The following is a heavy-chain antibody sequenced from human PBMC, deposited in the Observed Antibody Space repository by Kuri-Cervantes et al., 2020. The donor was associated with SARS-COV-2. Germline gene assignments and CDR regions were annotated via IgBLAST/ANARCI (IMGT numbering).Heavy chain of an antibody. J-gene: IGHJ6*02. CDR3: ARSPYDFWSGYYTGYYYYYGMDV. CDR2: IYSGGST. V-gene: IGHV3-66*01. Sequence: GESLKISCAASGFTDSSNYMSWVRQAPGKGLEWVSVIYSGGSTYYADSVKGRFTISRDNSKNTLYLQMNSLRAEDTAVYYCARSPYDFWSGYYTGYYYYYGMDVWGQGTTVTVSS. CDR1: GFTDSSNY. D-gene: IGHD3-3*01.